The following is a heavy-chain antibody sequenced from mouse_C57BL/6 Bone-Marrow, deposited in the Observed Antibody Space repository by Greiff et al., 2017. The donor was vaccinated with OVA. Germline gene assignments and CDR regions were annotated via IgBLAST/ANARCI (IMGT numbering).Heavy chain of an antibody. CDR2: ISGGGGNT. D-gene: IGHD2-2*01. V-gene: IGHV5-9*01. CDR1: GFTFSSYT. J-gene: IGHJ2*01. CDR3: ARRGLRRDFDY. Sequence: EVKLVESGGGLVKPGGSLKLSCAASGFTFSSYTMSWVRQTPEKRLEWVATISGGGGNTYYPDSVKGRFTISRDNAKNTLYLQMSSLRSEDTALYYCARRGLRRDFDYWGQGTTLTVSS.